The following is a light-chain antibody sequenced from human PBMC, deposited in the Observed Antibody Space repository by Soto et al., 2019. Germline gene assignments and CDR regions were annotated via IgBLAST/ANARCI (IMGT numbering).Light chain of an antibody. J-gene: IGKJ3*01. CDR2: RVS. CDR1: QSLVYSDGNTY. Sequence: DVVLTQSPLALPVTLGQPASISCRSSQSLVYSDGNTYLNWFHQRPGQSPRRLIDRVSNRDSGVPDRFSGSGSGTDFTLTISRVEAEDVGIYYCMQGTHWPPITFGPGTKVDIK. V-gene: IGKV2-30*01. CDR3: MQGTHWPPIT.